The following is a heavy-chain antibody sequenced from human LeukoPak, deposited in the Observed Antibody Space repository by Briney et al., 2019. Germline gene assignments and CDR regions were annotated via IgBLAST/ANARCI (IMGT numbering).Heavy chain of an antibody. CDR1: GFTFSNAW. D-gene: IGHD1-26*01. CDR2: IKSKTDGGTT. J-gene: IGHJ3*02. CDR3: TTGATTGPDSFDI. V-gene: IGHV3-15*01. Sequence: SGGSLRLSCAASGFTFSNAWMSWVRQAPGKGLEWVGRIKSKTDGGTTDYAAPVKGRFTISRDDSKNTLYLQMNSLKTEDTAVYYCTTGATTGPDSFDIWGQGTMVTVSS.